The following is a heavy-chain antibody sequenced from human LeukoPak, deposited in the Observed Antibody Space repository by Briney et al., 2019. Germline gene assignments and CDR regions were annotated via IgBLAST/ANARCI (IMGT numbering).Heavy chain of an antibody. CDR3: ARAGYYDSSGYHYYYYYGMDV. CDR2: IRAYNGNT. Sequence: ASVKASCKASGYTFNSYGISWVRQAPGQGLEWMGWIRAYNGNTNYAQKLQGRVTMTTGTSTSTAYMELRSLRSDDTAVYYCARAGYYDSSGYHYYYYYGMDVWGQGTTVTVSS. CDR1: GYTFNSYG. V-gene: IGHV1-18*01. J-gene: IGHJ6*02. D-gene: IGHD3-22*01.